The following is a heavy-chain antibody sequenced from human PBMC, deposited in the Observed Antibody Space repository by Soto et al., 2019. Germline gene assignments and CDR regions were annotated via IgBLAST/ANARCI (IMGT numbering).Heavy chain of an antibody. CDR1: GFTFSNYW. CDR2: INLDGREK. V-gene: IGHV3-7*01. J-gene: IGHJ4*02. Sequence: GGSLRLSCAASGFTFSNYWMTWVRQAPGKGLKWVANINLDGREKYYVDSVKGRFTISRDNAKNSLYLQMNSLRAEDSAVYYCARDDFWSDLDYWGQGTLVTVSS. CDR3: ARDDFWSDLDY. D-gene: IGHD3-3*01.